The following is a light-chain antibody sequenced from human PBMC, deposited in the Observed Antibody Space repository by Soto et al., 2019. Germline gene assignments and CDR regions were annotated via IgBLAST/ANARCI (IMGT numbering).Light chain of an antibody. V-gene: IGKV1-33*01. CDR2: DAS. CDR3: QQRTDRPPWT. J-gene: IGKJ1*01. Sequence: DIQMTQSPSSLSASVGDRVTITCQASQDINNYLNWYQQKSGKAPKLLIYDASDLETGVPSRFSGSGSGTDFTLTINRLEPEDFAVYYCQQRTDRPPWTFGQGTKVDIK. CDR1: QDINNY.